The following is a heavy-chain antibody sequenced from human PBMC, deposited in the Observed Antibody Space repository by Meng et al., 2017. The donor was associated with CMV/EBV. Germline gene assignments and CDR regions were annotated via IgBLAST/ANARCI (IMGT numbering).Heavy chain of an antibody. Sequence: QVQLVESGGGVVQPGRSVRVSCAASGFTFSSYAMHWVRQAPGKGLEWVAVISYDGSNKYYADSVKGRFTISRDNSKNTLYLQMNSLRAEDTAVYYCARDKIVVVPAASWLFDYWGQGTLVTVSS. CDR1: GFTFSSYA. D-gene: IGHD2-2*01. J-gene: IGHJ4*02. CDR3: ARDKIVVVPAASWLFDY. V-gene: IGHV3-30-3*01. CDR2: ISYDGSNK.